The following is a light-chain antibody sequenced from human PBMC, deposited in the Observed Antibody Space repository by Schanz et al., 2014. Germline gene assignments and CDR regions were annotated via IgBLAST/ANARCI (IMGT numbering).Light chain of an antibody. CDR2: STN. V-gene: IGLV8-61*01. CDR3: VLYMGSGSWV. J-gene: IGLJ3*02. Sequence: QTVVTQEPSFSVSPGGTVTLTCGLSSGSVSTTDYPSWYQQTPGQAPRTLIYSTNTRSSGVPDRFSASILGDKAALTITGHPAEDESDYYCVLYMGSGSWVFGGGTKLTVL. CDR1: SGSVSTTDY.